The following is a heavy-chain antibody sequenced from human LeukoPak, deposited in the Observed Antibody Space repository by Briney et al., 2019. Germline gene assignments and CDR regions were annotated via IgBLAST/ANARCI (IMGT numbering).Heavy chain of an antibody. CDR3: ARDNDMGFEY. CDR2: IYYSGST. J-gene: IGHJ4*02. Sequence: SETLSLTCTVSGGSISSYYWSWIRQPPGKGLEWIGYIYYSGSTNYNPSLKSRVTISVDTSKNQFSLKLSSVTAADTAVYYCARDNDMGFEYWGQGTLVTVSS. CDR1: GGSISSYY. D-gene: IGHD3-9*01. V-gene: IGHV4-59*12.